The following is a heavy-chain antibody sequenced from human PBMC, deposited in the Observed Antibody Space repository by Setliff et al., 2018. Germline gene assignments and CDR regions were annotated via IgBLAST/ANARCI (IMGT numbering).Heavy chain of an antibody. CDR3: ARHLWGRYMAESSDYFDY. Sequence: SETLSLTCTVSGGSVSPYFWSWIRQPPGKGLEWIGSFFHTGNTYYNPSLEGRVTISVDTSNNQFSLKLSSVTAADTAVYYCARHLWGRYMAESSDYFDYWGQGSLVTVSS. J-gene: IGHJ4*02. D-gene: IGHD3-10*01. V-gene: IGHV4-59*08. CDR1: GGSVSPYF. CDR2: FFHTGNT.